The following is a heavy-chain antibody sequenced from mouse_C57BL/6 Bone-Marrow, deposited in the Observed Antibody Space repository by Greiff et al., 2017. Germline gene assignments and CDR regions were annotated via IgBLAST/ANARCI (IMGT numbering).Heavy chain of an antibody. CDR1: GFSLTSYA. CDR3: AIRGSTTVVECYYAMDY. CDR2: IWTGGGT. Sequence: VQLVESGPGLVAPSQSLSITCTVSGFSLTSYAISWVRQPPGKGLEWLGVIWTGGGTNYNSALKSGLSTSKDNSNSQIFLKMNSLQTDDTARYYCAIRGSTTVVECYYAMDYWGQGTSVTVSS. D-gene: IGHD1-1*01. J-gene: IGHJ4*01. V-gene: IGHV2-9-1*01.